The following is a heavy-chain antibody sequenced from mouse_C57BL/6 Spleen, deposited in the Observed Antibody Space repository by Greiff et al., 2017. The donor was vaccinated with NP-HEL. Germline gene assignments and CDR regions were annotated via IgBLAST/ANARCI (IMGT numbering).Heavy chain of an antibody. Sequence: QVQLQQPGAELVKPGASVKMSCKASGYTFTSYWITWVKQRPGQGLEWIGDLYPGSGSTNYNEKFKSKATLTVDTSSSTAYMQLSSLTSEDSAVYYCARERLLRWYFDVWGTGTTVTVSS. CDR1: GYTFTSYW. CDR2: LYPGSGST. CDR3: ARERLLRWYFDV. D-gene: IGHD1-1*01. J-gene: IGHJ1*03. V-gene: IGHV1-55*01.